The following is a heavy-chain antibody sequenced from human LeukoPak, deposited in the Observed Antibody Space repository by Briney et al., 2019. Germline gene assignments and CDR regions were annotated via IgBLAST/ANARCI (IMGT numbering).Heavy chain of an antibody. V-gene: IGHV4-31*03. CDR2: VYDSGST. D-gene: IGHD2-15*01. CDR1: GVSIDHGLYF. Sequence: SSETLSLTCSVSGVSIDHGLYFWSWIRQHPGKGLEWIGYVYDSGSTYLNPSLESRVSMSLDTSQNQFSLRLTSVTAADTAVYYCARNPGSEYPEWWGQGTLVTVSS. CDR3: ARNPGSEYPEW. J-gene: IGHJ4*02.